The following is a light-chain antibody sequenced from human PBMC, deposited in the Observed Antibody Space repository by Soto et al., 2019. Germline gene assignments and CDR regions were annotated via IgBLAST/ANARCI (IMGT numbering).Light chain of an antibody. J-gene: IGLJ1*01. CDR3: SSYTTSSTYV. CDR2: DVS. Sequence: QSALTQPASVSGSPGQSITISCTGTSSDVGGYNYVSWHQQHPGKVPKLMIYDVSYRPSGVSNRFSGSKSGNTASLTISGLQAEDEADYYCSSYTTSSTYVFVTGTKLTVL. CDR1: SSDVGGYNY. V-gene: IGLV2-14*01.